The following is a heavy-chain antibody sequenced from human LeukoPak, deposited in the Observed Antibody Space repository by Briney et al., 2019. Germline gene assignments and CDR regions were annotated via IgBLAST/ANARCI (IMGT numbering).Heavy chain of an antibody. CDR1: GYTFTSYD. CDR2: MNPNSGNT. V-gene: IGHV1-8*01. D-gene: IGHD3-10*01. Sequence: VASVKVSCKASGYTFTSYDINWVRQATGQGLEWMGWMNPNSGNTGYAQKFQGRVTMTRNTSISTAYMELSSLRSEDTAVYYCARGRGGYYYGSGSYYNRQELVDYWGQGTQVTVSS. J-gene: IGHJ4*02. CDR3: ARGRGGYYYGSGSYYNRQELVDY.